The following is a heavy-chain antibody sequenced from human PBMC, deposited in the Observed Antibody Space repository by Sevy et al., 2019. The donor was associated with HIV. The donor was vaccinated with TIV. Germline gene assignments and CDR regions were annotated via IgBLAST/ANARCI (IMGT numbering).Heavy chain of an antibody. D-gene: IGHD6-19*01. Sequence: ASVKVSCKASGYTFTSYGISWVRQAPGQGLEWMGWISAYNGNTNYAQKLQGRVTMTTDTSTSTAYMELRSLRSDDTAVYYCARLMWEVAGTGLYYYYYGMDVWGQGTTVTVSS. J-gene: IGHJ6*02. CDR3: ARLMWEVAGTGLYYYYYGMDV. CDR1: GYTFTSYG. CDR2: ISAYNGNT. V-gene: IGHV1-18*01.